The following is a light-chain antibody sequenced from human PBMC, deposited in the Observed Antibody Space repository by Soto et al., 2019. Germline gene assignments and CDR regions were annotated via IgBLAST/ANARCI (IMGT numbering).Light chain of an antibody. CDR1: SSDVGGYNY. Sequence: QSALTQPASVSGSPGQAITISCTGTSSDVGGYNYVSWYQQHPGKAPQLMIYEVSNRPSRVSNRFSGSKSGNTASLTISGLQAEDEADYYCTSYTRSRSSYVFGTGTKVTVL. J-gene: IGLJ1*01. CDR2: EVS. V-gene: IGLV2-14*01. CDR3: TSYTRSRSSYV.